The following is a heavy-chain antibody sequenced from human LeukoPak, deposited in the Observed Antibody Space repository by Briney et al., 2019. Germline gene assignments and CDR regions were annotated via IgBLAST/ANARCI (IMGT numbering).Heavy chain of an antibody. CDR1: GFTFSSYW. V-gene: IGHV3-7*01. J-gene: IGHJ4*02. Sequence: PGGSLRLSCAASGFTFSSYWVSWVRQAPGKGLEWVANIKQDGSEKYYVDSVKGRFTISRDNAKNSLYLQMNSLRAEDTAVYYCASTYYDFWSGYANLDYWGQGTLVTVSS. CDR3: ASTYYDFWSGYANLDY. CDR2: IKQDGSEK. D-gene: IGHD3-3*01.